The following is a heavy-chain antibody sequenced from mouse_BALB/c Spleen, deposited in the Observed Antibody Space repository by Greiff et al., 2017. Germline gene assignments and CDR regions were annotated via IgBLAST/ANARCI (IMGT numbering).Heavy chain of an antibody. D-gene: IGHD3-3*01. CDR1: GFTFTDYY. CDR2: IRNKANGYTT. J-gene: IGHJ2*01. Sequence: EVHLVESGGGLVQPGGSLRLSCATSGFTFTDYYMSWVRQPPGKALEWLGFIRNKANGYTTEYSASVKGRFTISRDNSQSILDLQMNTLRAEDSATYYCARDGGDRSYSDYWGQGTTLTGSS. V-gene: IGHV7-3*02. CDR3: ARDGGDRSYSDY.